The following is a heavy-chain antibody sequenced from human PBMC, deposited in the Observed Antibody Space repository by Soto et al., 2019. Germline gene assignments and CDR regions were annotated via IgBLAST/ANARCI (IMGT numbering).Heavy chain of an antibody. V-gene: IGHV3-23*01. Sequence: GGSLRLSCAASVFTFSSYAMSWVRQAPGKGLEWVSAISGSGGSTYYADPVKGRFTISRDNSKNTLYLQMNSLRAEDTAVYYCAKFDGPRIAAAGTWNWFDPWGQGTLVTVSS. CDR2: ISGSGGST. CDR1: VFTFSSYA. J-gene: IGHJ5*02. D-gene: IGHD6-13*01. CDR3: AKFDGPRIAAAGTWNWFDP.